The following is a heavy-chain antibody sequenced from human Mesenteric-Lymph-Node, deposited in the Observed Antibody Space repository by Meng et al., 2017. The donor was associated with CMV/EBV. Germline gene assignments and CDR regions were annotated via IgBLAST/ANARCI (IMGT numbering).Heavy chain of an antibody. CDR3: ARDNDGKDY. Sequence: GESLKISCAASGFTFGNLWMSWVRQAPGKGLAWVANINQDGSVRYDVDSVKGRFTISRDNAKNTLYLQMNSQRVEDTAVYYCARDNDGKDYWGQGTVVTVSS. CDR2: INQDGSVR. J-gene: IGHJ4*02. CDR1: GFTFGNLW. D-gene: IGHD5-24*01. V-gene: IGHV3-7*01.